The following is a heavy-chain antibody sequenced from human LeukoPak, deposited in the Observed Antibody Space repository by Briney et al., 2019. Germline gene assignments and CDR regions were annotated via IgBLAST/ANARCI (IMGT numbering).Heavy chain of an antibody. D-gene: IGHD6-19*01. J-gene: IGHJ4*02. CDR3: TRESKRSGWYDY. V-gene: IGHV3-43*02. Sequence: GGSLRLSCAAPGFIFDDYAIHCVRQAPGKGLEWVSLISGDGGSTFYADSVKGRFTISRDNSTNSLSLQMSSLRSEDTALYYCTRESKRSGWYDYWGQGTLVTVSS. CDR2: ISGDGGST. CDR1: GFIFDDYA.